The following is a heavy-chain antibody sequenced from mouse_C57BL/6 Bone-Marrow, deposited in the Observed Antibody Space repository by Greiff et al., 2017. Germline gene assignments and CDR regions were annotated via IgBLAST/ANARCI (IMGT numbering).Heavy chain of an antibody. V-gene: IGHV1-50*01. CDR1: GYTFTSYW. Sequence: VQLQQPGAELVKPGASVKLSCKASGYTFTSYWMQWVKQRPGQGLEWIGEIDPSDSYTNYNQKFKGKATLTGDKSSSTAYMQLSSLTSEDSAVYYCAREGQLTLEDYWGQGTTLTVSS. CDR2: IDPSDSYT. J-gene: IGHJ2*01. D-gene: IGHD3-2*02. CDR3: AREGQLTLEDY.